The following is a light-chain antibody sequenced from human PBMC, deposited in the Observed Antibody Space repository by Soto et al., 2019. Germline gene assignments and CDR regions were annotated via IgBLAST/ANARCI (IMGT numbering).Light chain of an antibody. CDR3: ISYTSSSTGV. Sequence: QSVLTPPASVSGSPGQSITISCTGTSNDVGGYNSVSWYQQHPGKVPKRMSYAVSNRPSGVSDRFSGSRSGNTASLTISGVQAEDETDYYCISYTSSSTGVFGGGTTRTV. CDR2: AVS. CDR1: SNDVGGYNS. V-gene: IGLV2-14*01. J-gene: IGLJ3*02.